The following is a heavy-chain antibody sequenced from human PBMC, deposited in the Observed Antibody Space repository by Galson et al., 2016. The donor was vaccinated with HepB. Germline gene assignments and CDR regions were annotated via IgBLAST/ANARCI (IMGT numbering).Heavy chain of an antibody. V-gene: IGHV3-7*03. CDR1: GFTFSSYW. CDR2: IKQDGSEK. CDR3: ARTSSGWNAMSSFDI. D-gene: IGHD6-19*01. Sequence: SLRLSCAASGFTFSSYWMSWVRQAPGKGLEWVANIKQDGSEKYYVDSVKGRFTISRDNAKNSLYLQMNSQRAEDTAVYYWARTSSGWNAMSSFDIWGQGTMVTVSS. J-gene: IGHJ3*02.